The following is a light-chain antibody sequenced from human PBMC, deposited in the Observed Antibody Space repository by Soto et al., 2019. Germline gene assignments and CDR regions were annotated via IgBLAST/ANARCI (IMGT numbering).Light chain of an antibody. Sequence: SYELTQPPSVSVAPGQTARITCGGNKIGSESVHWYQQKPGQAPVLVVYDDSDRPSGIPERFSGSNSGNTATLTISRVEAGDEADYYCQLWDSSSDRYVYGTGTKVTVL. CDR1: KIGSES. CDR2: DDS. V-gene: IGLV3-21*02. J-gene: IGLJ1*01. CDR3: QLWDSSSDRYV.